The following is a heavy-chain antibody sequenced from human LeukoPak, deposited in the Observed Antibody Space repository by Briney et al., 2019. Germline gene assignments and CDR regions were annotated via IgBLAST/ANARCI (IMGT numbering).Heavy chain of an antibody. CDR1: GYTFTSYY. CDR2: INPSGGST. J-gene: IGHJ6*03. V-gene: IGHV1-46*01. CDR3: ASKSFIAAAGTSDYYYMDV. Sequence: ASVKVSCKASGYTFTSYYMHWVRQAPGQGLEWMGIINPSGGSTSYAQKFQGRVTMTRDTSISTAYMELSRLRSDDTAVYYCASKSFIAAAGTSDYYYMDVWGRGTTVTVSS. D-gene: IGHD6-13*01.